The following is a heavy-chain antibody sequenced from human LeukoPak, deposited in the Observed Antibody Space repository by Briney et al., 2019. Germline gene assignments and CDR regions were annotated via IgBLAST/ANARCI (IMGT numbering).Heavy chain of an antibody. CDR2: ISSGSSYI. Sequence: GGSLRLSCAAPGFTFSIYSMNWVRQAPGKALEWVSSISSGSSYIYYADSVKGRFTISRDNANNSLYLQMNSLRAEDTAVYYCARDEALGYWGQGTLVTVSS. J-gene: IGHJ4*02. CDR3: ARDEALGY. V-gene: IGHV3-21*01. CDR1: GFTFSIYS. D-gene: IGHD3-16*01.